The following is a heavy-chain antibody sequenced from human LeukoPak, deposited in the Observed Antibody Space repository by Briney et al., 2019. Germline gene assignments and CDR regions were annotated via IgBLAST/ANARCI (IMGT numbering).Heavy chain of an antibody. CDR2: ISGSGGST. CDR3: AKDEGYCSSTSCYATLDY. J-gene: IGHJ4*02. CDR1: GFTFSSYA. Sequence: GGSLRLSCAASGFTFSSYAMSWVRQAPGKGLEWVSAISGSGGSTYYADSVKGRFTIFRDNSKNTLYLQMNSLRAEDTAVYYCAKDEGYCSSTSCYATLDYWGQGTLVTVSS. D-gene: IGHD2-2*01. V-gene: IGHV3-23*01.